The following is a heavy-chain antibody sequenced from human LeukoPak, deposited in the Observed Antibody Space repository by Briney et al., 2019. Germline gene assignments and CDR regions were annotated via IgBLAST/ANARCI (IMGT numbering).Heavy chain of an antibody. V-gene: IGHV3-7*01. CDR3: ARDRAENYYGSGNAFGI. CDR2: INQDGSEK. Sequence: PGGSLRLSCEASGFTFETYWMIWVRQAPGRGLEWVGNINQDGSEKYYVDSVKGRFTITRDNAQGSLYLQMNSLRAEDTALYYCARDRAENYYGSGNAFGIWGQGTVVTVSS. D-gene: IGHD3-10*01. CDR1: GFTFETYW. J-gene: IGHJ3*02.